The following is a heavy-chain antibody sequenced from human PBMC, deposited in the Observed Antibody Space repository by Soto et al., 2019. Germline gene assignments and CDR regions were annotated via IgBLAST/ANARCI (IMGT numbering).Heavy chain of an antibody. Sequence: SETLSLTCTVSGGSISSGGYYWSWIRQPPGKGLEWIGYVYHTGRTSYNPSLKSRVSISMDTSKNQFSLNLDSVTAADTAVYFCARDFAYFDSWGQGTLVTVSS. CDR1: GGSISSGGYY. CDR2: VYHTGRT. D-gene: IGHD3-3*01. CDR3: ARDFAYFDS. J-gene: IGHJ4*02. V-gene: IGHV4-61*08.